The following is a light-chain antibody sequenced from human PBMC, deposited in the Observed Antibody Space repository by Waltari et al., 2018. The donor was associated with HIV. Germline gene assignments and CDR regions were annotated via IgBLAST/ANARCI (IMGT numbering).Light chain of an antibody. V-gene: IGKV1-5*03. CDR1: QSISTW. CDR2: KAS. J-gene: IGKJ1*01. Sequence: DIQMTQSPSALSASVGDRITITSRAIQSISTWLAWYQQKPGKAPKILVYKASRLESGVPPRFSGSGSGTEFTLTINNLQPDDFATYYCQQYNISSPWTFGQGTKVDI. CDR3: QQYNISSPWT.